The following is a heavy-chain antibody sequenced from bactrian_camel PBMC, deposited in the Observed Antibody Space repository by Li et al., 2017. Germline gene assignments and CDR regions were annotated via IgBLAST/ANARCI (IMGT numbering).Heavy chain of an antibody. CDR2: SHRLSAAT. Sequence: VQLVESGGGSVQAGGSLKLSCTYSGYTSFIDCMGWFRQAPGKEREGVATSHRLSAATLYADSVKGRFTISRDSAKTTLYLQMTDLKPEDTAIYRCAAWGGSVCRQVSTPSTFLIGARGPRSPSP. V-gene: IGHV3-3*01. J-gene: IGHJ4*01. CDR1: GYTSFIDC. D-gene: IGHD2*01. CDR3: AAWGGSVCRQVSTPSTFL.